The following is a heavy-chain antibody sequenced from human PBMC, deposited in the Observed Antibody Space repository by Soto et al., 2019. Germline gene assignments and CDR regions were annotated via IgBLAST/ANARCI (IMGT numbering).Heavy chain of an antibody. Sequence: PGGSLSLACSASGFTFSSYAMSWVRQAPGKGLEWVSAISGSGGSTYYADSVKGRFTISRDNSKNTLYLQMNSLRAEDTAVYYCAKDRVIAVAGNVDYWGQGTLVTVS. CDR1: GFTFSSYA. D-gene: IGHD6-19*01. CDR2: ISGSGGST. CDR3: AKDRVIAVAGNVDY. V-gene: IGHV3-23*01. J-gene: IGHJ4*02.